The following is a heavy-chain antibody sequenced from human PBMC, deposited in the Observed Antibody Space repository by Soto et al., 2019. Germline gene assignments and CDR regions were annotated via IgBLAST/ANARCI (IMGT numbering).Heavy chain of an antibody. J-gene: IGHJ5*02. V-gene: IGHV3-33*01. D-gene: IGHD1-1*01. CDR1: GFTFSRYG. CDR2: IFYDGGRK. CDR3: VREERDNEGNRFDP. Sequence: QVQLVESGGGVVQPGRSLKLSCAASGFTFSRYGMHWVRQAPGKGLEWVAVIFYDGGRKEYAASLKGRFTISRDNSKNTHHLQMNSLRAEDTVMYDCVREERDNEGNRFDPGVQGTLVVVSS.